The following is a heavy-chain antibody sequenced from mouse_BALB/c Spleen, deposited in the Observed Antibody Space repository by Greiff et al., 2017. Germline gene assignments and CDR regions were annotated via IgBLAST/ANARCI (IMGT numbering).Heavy chain of an antibody. Sequence: EVHLVESGGGLVKPGGSLKLSCAASGFTFSDYYMYWVRQTPEKRLEWVATISDGGSYTYYPDSVKGRFTISRDNAKNNLYLQMSSLKSEDTAMYYCARDRDDDDGRGYYYAMDYWGQGTSVTVSS. CDR2: ISDGGSYT. CDR3: ARDRDDDDGRGYYYAMDY. D-gene: IGHD2-12*01. V-gene: IGHV5-4*02. J-gene: IGHJ4*01. CDR1: GFTFSDYY.